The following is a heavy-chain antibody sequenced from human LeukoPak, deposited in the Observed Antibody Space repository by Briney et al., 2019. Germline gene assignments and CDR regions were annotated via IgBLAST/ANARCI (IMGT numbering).Heavy chain of an antibody. CDR3: ARDDSTKDV. J-gene: IGHJ6*02. D-gene: IGHD2-21*02. CDR1: GFTFSSYG. Sequence: GGSLRLSCAASGFTFSSYGMHWVRQAPGKGLEWVAVIWYDGSNKYYADSVKGRFTISRDNSKNTLYLQMNSLRAEDTAVYYCARDDSTKDVWGQGTTATVSS. V-gene: IGHV3-33*01. CDR2: IWYDGSNK.